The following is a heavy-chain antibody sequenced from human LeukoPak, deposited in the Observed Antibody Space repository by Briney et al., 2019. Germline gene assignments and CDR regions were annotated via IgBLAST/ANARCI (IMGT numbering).Heavy chain of an antibody. J-gene: IGHJ4*01. V-gene: IGHV3-7*04. CDR1: GFTFSTYG. D-gene: IGHD5-18*01. CDR3: ARGVDTAKVPFDY. CDR2: IKQDGSEK. Sequence: PGGSLRLSCAASGFTFSTYGMHWVRQAPGKGLEWVANIKQDGSEKYYVDSVKGRFTISRDNAKNSLYLQMNSLRAEDTAVYYCARGVDTAKVPFDYWGQGTLVTVSS.